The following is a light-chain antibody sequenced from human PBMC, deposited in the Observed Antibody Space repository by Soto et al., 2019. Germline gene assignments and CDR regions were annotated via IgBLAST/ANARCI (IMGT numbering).Light chain of an antibody. CDR1: QSVGRN. CDR3: QQYNNWPPWT. V-gene: IGKV3-15*01. Sequence: EIVMTQSPATLSVSPGERATLSCSSSQSVGRNLAWYQQKPGQAPRLLIYGASTRATGIPARFSGSGSVTEFTLTISSLQSEDFAVYYCQQYNNWPPWTFGQGTKVDI. CDR2: GAS. J-gene: IGKJ1*01.